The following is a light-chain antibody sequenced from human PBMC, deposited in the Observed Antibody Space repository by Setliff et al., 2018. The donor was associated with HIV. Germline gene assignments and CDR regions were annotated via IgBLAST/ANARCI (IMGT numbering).Light chain of an antibody. CDR3: SSYTSSSTYV. V-gene: IGLV2-14*01. CDR2: DVS. Sequence: QSVLTQPASVSGSPGQSITISCTGTSGDVGGYNYVSWYQQHPGKAPKFKIYDVSKRPSGVSNRFSGSKSGNTASLTISGLQAEDEADYYCSSYTSSSTYVFGTGTKVTVL. CDR1: SGDVGGYNY. J-gene: IGLJ1*01.